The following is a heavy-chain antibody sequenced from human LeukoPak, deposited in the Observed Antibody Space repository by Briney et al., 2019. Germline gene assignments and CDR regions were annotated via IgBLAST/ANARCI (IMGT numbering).Heavy chain of an antibody. CDR2: INHSGST. CDR1: GGSFSGYY. CDR3: ARHSVGITGRGDWFDP. Sequence: SETLSLTCAVYGGSFSGYYWSWIRQPPGKGLEWIGEINHSGSTNYNPSFKSRVTISVDTSKNQFSLKLSSVTAADTAVYYCARHSVGITGRGDWFDPWGQGTLVTVSS. V-gene: IGHV4-34*01. J-gene: IGHJ5*02. D-gene: IGHD1-20*01.